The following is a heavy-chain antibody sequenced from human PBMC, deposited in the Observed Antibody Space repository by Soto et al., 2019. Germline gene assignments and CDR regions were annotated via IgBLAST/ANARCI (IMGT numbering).Heavy chain of an antibody. V-gene: IGHV3-53*01. CDR3: APQAGGGGY. D-gene: IGHD3-10*01. CDR2: IYSGGYT. CDR1: GFTVSNNY. Sequence: EVQLVESGGGLIQPGGSLRLSCAVSGFTVSNNYMSWVRQAPGKGLEGVSVIYSGGYTAYGDSVKGRFTISRDNSKNKLYLQMNSQSPPDTAVYSWAPQAGGGGYWGQGTLVTVSS. J-gene: IGHJ4*02.